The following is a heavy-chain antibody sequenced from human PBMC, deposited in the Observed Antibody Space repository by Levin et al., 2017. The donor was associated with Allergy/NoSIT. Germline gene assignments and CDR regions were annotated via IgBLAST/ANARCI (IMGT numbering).Heavy chain of an antibody. V-gene: IGHV5-51*01. J-gene: IGHJ6*02. D-gene: IGHD6-19*01. CDR3: ARRIGGWTDYYYYGMDV. CDR2: IYPGDSDT. CDR1: GYSFTSYW. Sequence: GESLKISCKGSGYSFTSYWIGWVRQMPGKGLEWMGIIYPGDSDTRYSPSFQGQVTISADKSISTAYLQWSSLKASDTAMYYCARRIGGWTDYYYYGMDVWGQGTTVTVSS.